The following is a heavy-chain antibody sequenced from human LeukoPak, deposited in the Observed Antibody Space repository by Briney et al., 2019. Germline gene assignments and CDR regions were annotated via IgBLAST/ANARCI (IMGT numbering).Heavy chain of an antibody. V-gene: IGHV3-33*01. Sequence: PGRSLRLSCAASGFTFSSYGMHWVRQAPGKGLEWVAVIWYDGSNKYYADSVKGRFTISRDNSKNTLYLQMNSLRAEDTAVYYCAREGWSCWYNWFDPWGQGTLVTVSS. CDR1: GFTFSSYG. CDR2: IWYDGSNK. D-gene: IGHD6-13*01. J-gene: IGHJ5*02. CDR3: AREGWSCWYNWFDP.